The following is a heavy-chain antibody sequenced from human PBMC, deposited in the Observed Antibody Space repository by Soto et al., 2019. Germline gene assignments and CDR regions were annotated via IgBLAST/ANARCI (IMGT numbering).Heavy chain of an antibody. CDR3: AKEGGNHYYYYAMDV. Sequence: SQTLPLTCAISGDSVSSNSAAWSWIMQSPSRGLEWLGRTFYRSKGYSDYAVSVKGRITINPDTSKNLFSLQLNSVTPEDTAVYYCAKEGGNHYYYYAMDVWGQGTTVTV. CDR1: GDSVSSNSAA. CDR2: TFYRSKGYS. V-gene: IGHV6-1*01. D-gene: IGHD1-26*01. J-gene: IGHJ6*02.